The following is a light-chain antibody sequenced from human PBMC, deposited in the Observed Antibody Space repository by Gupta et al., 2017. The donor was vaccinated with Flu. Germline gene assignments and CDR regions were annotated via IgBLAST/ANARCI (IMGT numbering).Light chain of an antibody. CDR3: SSVASGGNDRV. V-gene: IGLV3-10*01. CDR2: DDI. Sequence: GQTARISSTGEAVPNKYAYWYQQKPGQAPQLVIYDDIKRPSGIASSFSGSNSGNVATLTISGVQVEDEADYHCSSVASGGNDRVFGGGTTLTVL. J-gene: IGLJ2*01. CDR1: AVPNKY.